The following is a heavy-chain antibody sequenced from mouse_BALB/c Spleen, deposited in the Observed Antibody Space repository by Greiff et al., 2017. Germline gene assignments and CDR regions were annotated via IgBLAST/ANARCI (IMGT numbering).Heavy chain of an antibody. J-gene: IGHJ2*01. CDR1: GFAFSSYD. CDR2: ISSGGGST. V-gene: IGHV5-12-1*01. CDR3: ARQDGHGYDDY. D-gene: IGHD2-2*01. Sequence: EVQLVESGGGLVKPGGSLKLSCAASGFAFSSYDMSWVRQTPEKRLEWVAYISSGGGSTYYPDTVKGRFTISRDNAKNTLYLQMSSLKSEDTAMYYCARQDGHGYDDYWGQGTTLTVSS.